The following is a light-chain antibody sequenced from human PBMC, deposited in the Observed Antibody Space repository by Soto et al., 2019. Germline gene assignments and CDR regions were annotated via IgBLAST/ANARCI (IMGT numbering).Light chain of an antibody. V-gene: IGLV1-44*01. J-gene: IGLJ1*01. Sequence: QSVLTQPPSASGTPGQRVTISCSGSSSNIGSNTVNWYQQLPGTAPKLLIYSNNQRPSGVPDRFSGSKSGTSASLAISGLQSEDVADYYCAAWDDSLKGDVFGTGTKVTVL. CDR3: AAWDDSLKGDV. CDR1: SSNIGSNT. CDR2: SNN.